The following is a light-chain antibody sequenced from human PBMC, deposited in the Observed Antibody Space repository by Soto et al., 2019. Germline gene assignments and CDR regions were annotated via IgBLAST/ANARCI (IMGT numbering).Light chain of an antibody. CDR3: QQYNSYFWT. J-gene: IGKJ1*01. CDR2: DAS. V-gene: IGKV3-15*01. Sequence: EIVLTQSPATLSLSPGERATLSCRASQSVSSYLAWYQQKPGQAPRLLIFDASTRATGIPARFSGSGSGTEFTLTISSLQPDDFATYYCQQYNSYFWTFGQGTKV. CDR1: QSVSSY.